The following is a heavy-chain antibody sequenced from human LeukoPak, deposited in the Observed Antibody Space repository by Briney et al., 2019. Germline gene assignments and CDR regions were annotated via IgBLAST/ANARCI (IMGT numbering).Heavy chain of an antibody. Sequence: SETLSLTCTVPGGSISSYYWSWIRQPPGKGLEWIGYIYHSGSTYYNPSLKSRVTISVDRSKNQFSLKLSSVTAADTAMYYCARGWELGNDAFDIWGQGTMVTVSS. CDR3: ARGWELGNDAFDI. CDR2: IYHSGST. J-gene: IGHJ3*02. D-gene: IGHD7-27*01. CDR1: GGSISSYY. V-gene: IGHV4-59*12.